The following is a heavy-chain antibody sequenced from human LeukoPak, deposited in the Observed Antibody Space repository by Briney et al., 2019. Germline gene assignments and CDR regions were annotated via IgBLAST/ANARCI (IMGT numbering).Heavy chain of an antibody. J-gene: IGHJ5*02. CDR3: AKGEFDP. V-gene: IGHV3-30*18. CDR1: GFTFSSYG. CDR2: ISYDGSNK. Sequence: GRSLRLSCAASGFTFSSYGMHWVRQAPGKGLEWVAVISYDGSNKYYADSVKGRFTISRDSSKNTLYLQMNSLRAEDTAVYYCAKGEFDPWGQGTLVTVSS.